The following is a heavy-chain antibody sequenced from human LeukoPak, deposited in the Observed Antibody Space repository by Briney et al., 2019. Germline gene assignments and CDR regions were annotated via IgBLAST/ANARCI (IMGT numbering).Heavy chain of an antibody. CDR3: ARGFLEWLLPYWYLDL. CDR2: IIPIFGTA. Sequence: PVASVKVSCKASGGTFSSYAISWVRQAPGQGLEWMGGIIPIFGTANYAQKFQGRVTITADESTSTAYMELSSLRSEDTAVYYCARGFLEWLLPYWYLDLWGRGTLVTVSS. V-gene: IGHV1-69*13. CDR1: GGTFSSYA. J-gene: IGHJ2*01. D-gene: IGHD3-3*01.